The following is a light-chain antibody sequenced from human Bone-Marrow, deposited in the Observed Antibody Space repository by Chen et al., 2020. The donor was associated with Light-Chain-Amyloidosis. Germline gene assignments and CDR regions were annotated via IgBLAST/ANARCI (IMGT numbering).Light chain of an antibody. J-gene: IGLJ3*02. CDR2: DDS. V-gene: IGLV3-21*02. CDR3: QVWDRSSDRPV. CDR1: NIGSTS. Sequence: SYVLTQPSSVSVAPGQTATLACGGNNIGSTSVHWYQQTPGQAPLLVVYDDSDRPSGIPERWSGSNSGNTATLTSSRVEAGDEADYYCQVWDRSSDRPVFGGGTKLTVL.